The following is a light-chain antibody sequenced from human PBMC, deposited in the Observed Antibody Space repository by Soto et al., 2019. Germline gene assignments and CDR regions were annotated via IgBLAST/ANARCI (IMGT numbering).Light chain of an antibody. CDR3: LQLQSYSPDT. CDR2: AAS. Sequence: DIQLTQSPSFLSASVGDRVTITCRASQGISSYLAWYQQKPGKAPKLLIFAASTLQNGVPSRFSGSESGTEFPLTISSVQHEDFATYYCLQLQSYSPDTFGPGTKVDIK. J-gene: IGKJ3*01. V-gene: IGKV1-9*01. CDR1: QGISSY.